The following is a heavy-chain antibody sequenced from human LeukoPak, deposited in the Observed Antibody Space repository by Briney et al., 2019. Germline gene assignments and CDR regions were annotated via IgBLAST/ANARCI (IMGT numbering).Heavy chain of an antibody. CDR2: IYTSGST. V-gene: IGHV4-59*10. D-gene: IGHD3-3*01. CDR3: ARAGSTLSGEISYYDFWSGYYTGWYYFDY. Sequence: SETLSLTCAVYGGSFSSYYWSWIRQPAGKGLEWIGRIYTSGSTNYNPSLKSRVTMSVDTSKNQFSLKLSSVTAADTAVYYCARAGSTLSGEISYYDFWSGYYTGWYYFDYWGQGTLVTVSS. CDR1: GGSFSSYY. J-gene: IGHJ4*02.